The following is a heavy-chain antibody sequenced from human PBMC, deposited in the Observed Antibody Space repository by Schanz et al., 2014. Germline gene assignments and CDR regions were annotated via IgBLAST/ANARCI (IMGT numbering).Heavy chain of an antibody. V-gene: IGHV3-21*04. CDR1: GFTFSSYG. CDR2: ISSSGSYI. CDR3: AKGMGYCSGGTCYDYYYYGLDV. Sequence: VQLVESGGGVVQPGRSLRLSCAASGFTFSSYGMNWVRQAPGKGLEWVSSISSSGSYIYYADSVKGRFTISRDNSENTLYLQMNSLSADDTAVFYCAKGMGYCSGGTCYDYYYYGLDVWGQGTTVTVSS. J-gene: IGHJ6*02. D-gene: IGHD2-15*01.